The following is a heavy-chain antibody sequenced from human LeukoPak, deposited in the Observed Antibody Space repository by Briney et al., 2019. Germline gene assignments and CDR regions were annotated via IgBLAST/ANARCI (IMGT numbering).Heavy chain of an antibody. CDR1: GGSISSYY. Sequence: SETLSLTCTVSGGSISSYYWSWIRQPAGKGLEWIGRIYTSGSTNYNPSLKSRVTMSVDTSKNQFSLKLSSVTAADTAVYYCARDCSSTSCLASFDYWGQGTLVTVSS. J-gene: IGHJ4*02. CDR3: ARDCSSTSCLASFDY. D-gene: IGHD2-2*01. V-gene: IGHV4-4*07. CDR2: IYTSGST.